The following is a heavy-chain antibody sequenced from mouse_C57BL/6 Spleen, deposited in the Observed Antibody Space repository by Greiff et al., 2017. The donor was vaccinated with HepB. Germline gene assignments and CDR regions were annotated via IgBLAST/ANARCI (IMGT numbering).Heavy chain of an antibody. Sequence: QVQLQQSGAELVKPGASVKISCKASGYAFSSYWRNWVKQRPGKGLEWIGQIYPGDGDTNYNGKFKGKATLTADKSSSTAYMQLSSLTSEASAVYFCARGNAMDYWGQGTSVTVSS. CDR1: GYAFSSYW. CDR2: IYPGDGDT. CDR3: ARGNAMDY. V-gene: IGHV1-80*01. J-gene: IGHJ4*01.